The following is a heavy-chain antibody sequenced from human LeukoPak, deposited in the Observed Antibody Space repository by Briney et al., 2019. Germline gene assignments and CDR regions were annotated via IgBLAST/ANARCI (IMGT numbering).Heavy chain of an antibody. CDR3: ARGYCSSTSCSNGFDY. CDR1: GYSFTSYW. J-gene: IGHJ4*02. V-gene: IGHV5-51*01. Sequence: GESLKISCKGSGYSFTSYWIGWVRQMPGKGLEWMGIIYPGDSDTRYSPSFQGKVTISADKSISTAYLQWSSLKASDTAMYYCARGYCSSTSCSNGFDYWGQGTLVTVSS. D-gene: IGHD2-2*01. CDR2: IYPGDSDT.